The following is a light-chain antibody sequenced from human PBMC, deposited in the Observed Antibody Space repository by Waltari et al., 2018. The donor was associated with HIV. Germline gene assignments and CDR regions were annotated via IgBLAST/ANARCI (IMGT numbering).Light chain of an antibody. V-gene: IGLV2-8*01. Sequence: QSALTQPPSASGSPGQSVTISCPGTNRDLGGYNYFSWYQQHPGKAPKPVISEVTKRPSGVPDRFSGSKSGTTASLTVSGLQAEDEADYYCSSYADRNGFYVVFGGGTRLTVL. CDR1: NRDLGGYNY. CDR2: EVT. J-gene: IGLJ2*01. CDR3: SSYADRNGFYVV.